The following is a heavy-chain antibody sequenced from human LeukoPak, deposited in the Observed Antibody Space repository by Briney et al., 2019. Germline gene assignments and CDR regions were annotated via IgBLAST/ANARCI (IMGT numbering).Heavy chain of an antibody. CDR2: ISGGDGST. V-gene: IGHV3-23*01. CDR3: ARDPGYYYGSGSYNWFDP. J-gene: IGHJ5*02. D-gene: IGHD3-10*01. Sequence: GGSLRLSCAASGFTFSSYAMSWVRLAPGKGLKWVSSISGGDGSTYYANSVKGRFTTSRDNSKNTLYLQMNSLRAEDTAVYYCARDPGYYYGSGSYNWFDPWGQGTLVTVSS. CDR1: GFTFSSYA.